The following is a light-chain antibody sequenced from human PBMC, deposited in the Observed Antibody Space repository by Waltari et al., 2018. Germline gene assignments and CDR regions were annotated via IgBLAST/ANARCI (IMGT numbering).Light chain of an antibody. CDR1: QSIARY. CDR3: QQYNNWRT. Sequence: EVLMTQSPPTLSVFPGERATLSCRASQSIARYLAWYQQKPGQAPRLLIYGASTRATDVPDRFSGSGSGTEFTLTISSLQSEDFAVYYCQQYNNWRTFGQGTKLEIK. V-gene: IGKV3-15*01. CDR2: GAS. J-gene: IGKJ2*01.